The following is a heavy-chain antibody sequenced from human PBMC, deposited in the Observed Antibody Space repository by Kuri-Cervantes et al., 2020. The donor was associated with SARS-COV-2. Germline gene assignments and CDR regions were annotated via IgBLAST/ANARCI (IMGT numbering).Heavy chain of an antibody. CDR2: VCSGVTT. CDR3: ARDLYYYDSSGYYSDFDY. Sequence: GESLKISCAASGFTVNSNFMIWVRQAPGKGLEWVSVVCSGVTTYYADSVKGRFTISRDNSKNTLHLQMNRLRAEDTAVYYCARDLYYYDSSGYYSDFDYWGQGTLVTVSS. CDR1: GFTVNSNF. D-gene: IGHD3-22*01. V-gene: IGHV3-66*01. J-gene: IGHJ4*02.